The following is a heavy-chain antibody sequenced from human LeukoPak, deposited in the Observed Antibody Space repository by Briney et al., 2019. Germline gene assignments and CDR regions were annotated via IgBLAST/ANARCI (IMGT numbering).Heavy chain of an antibody. CDR1: GFTFSIYA. D-gene: IGHD3-22*01. V-gene: IGHV3-23*01. CDR2: ITSRGEST. Sequence: PGGSLRLSCAASGFTFSIYAMSWVRQAPGKGLQWVSSITSRGESTWYVGSVKGRFTITRDNSENKLYLQMHSLRAEDTAVYYCARDRPNYYGSDGHYYRRDGDYWGRGTLVSVSS. CDR3: ARDRPNYYGSDGHYYRRDGDY. J-gene: IGHJ4*02.